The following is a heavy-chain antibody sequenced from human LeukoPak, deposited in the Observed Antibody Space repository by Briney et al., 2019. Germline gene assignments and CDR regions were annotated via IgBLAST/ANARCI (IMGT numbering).Heavy chain of an antibody. D-gene: IGHD6-19*01. CDR2: IYHTGST. Sequence: SETLSLTCTVSGASISSESYYWSWIRQPAGKGLERIGHIYHTGSTNYNPSLKSRVTISVDTSKNQFSLNLSSVTAADTAVYYCARVLSGWYGMDVWGQGTTVTVSS. CDR3: ARVLSGWYGMDV. J-gene: IGHJ6*02. CDR1: GASISSESYY. V-gene: IGHV4-61*09.